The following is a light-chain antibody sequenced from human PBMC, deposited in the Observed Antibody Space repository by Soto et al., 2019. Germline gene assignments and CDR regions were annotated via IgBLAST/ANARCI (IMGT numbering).Light chain of an antibody. CDR2: DTS. CDR3: QQRRNWVS. V-gene: IGKV3-11*01. Sequence: LTQSPAILSLSPGERATLSCTASQSVDTYIAWYQQRPGQPPRLLIHDTSHRASGVPARFRGSGSGTDFTLTITRLEPEDFGVYFCQQRRNWVSFGPGTRL. CDR1: QSVDTY. J-gene: IGKJ3*01.